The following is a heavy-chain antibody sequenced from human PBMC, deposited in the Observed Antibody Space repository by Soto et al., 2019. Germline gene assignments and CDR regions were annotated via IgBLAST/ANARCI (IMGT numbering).Heavy chain of an antibody. CDR3: AREGYSSGWYYFDY. Sequence: GGGVVQPGRSLRLSCAASGCTFSSYAMHWVRQAPGKGLEWVAVISYDGSNKYYADSVKGRFTISRDNSKNTLYLQMNSLRAEDTAVYYCAREGYSSGWYYFDYWGQGTLVTVSS. CDR1: GCTFSSYA. CDR2: ISYDGSNK. D-gene: IGHD6-19*01. J-gene: IGHJ4*02. V-gene: IGHV3-30-3*01.